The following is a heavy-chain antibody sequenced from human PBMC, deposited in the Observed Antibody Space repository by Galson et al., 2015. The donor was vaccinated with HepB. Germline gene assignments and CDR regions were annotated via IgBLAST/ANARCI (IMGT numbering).Heavy chain of an antibody. CDR1: GYTFTSYY. D-gene: IGHD2-15*01. V-gene: IGHV1-46*01. Sequence: SVKVSCKASGYTFTSYYIHWVRQGPGQGLEWMGVIYPGGGSTTYAQKFQGRVTLTRDTSTSTVYMELSSLRSEDTAVYYCARTCSGNYCYSDWGQGTLVTVSS. J-gene: IGHJ4*02. CDR2: IYPGGGST. CDR3: ARTCSGNYCYSD.